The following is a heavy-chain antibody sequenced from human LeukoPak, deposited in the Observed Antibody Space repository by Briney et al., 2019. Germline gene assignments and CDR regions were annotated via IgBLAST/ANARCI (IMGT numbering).Heavy chain of an antibody. CDR3: ARHLIQLWSRGWFDP. D-gene: IGHD5-18*01. V-gene: IGHV3-33*01. CDR1: GFTFSSYG. Sequence: GGSLRLSCAASGFTFSSYGMHWVRQAPGKGLEWVAVIWYDGSNKYYADSVKGRFTISRDNSKNTLYLQMNSLRAEDTAVYYCARHLIQLWSRGWFDPWGQGTLVTVSS. CDR2: IWYDGSNK. J-gene: IGHJ5*02.